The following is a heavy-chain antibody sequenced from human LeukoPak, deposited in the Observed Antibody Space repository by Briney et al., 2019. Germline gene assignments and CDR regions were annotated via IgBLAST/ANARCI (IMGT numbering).Heavy chain of an antibody. V-gene: IGHV3-30-3*01. CDR1: GFTFSSYA. D-gene: IGHD1-26*01. CDR2: ISYDGSNK. Sequence: PGGSLRLSCAASGFTFSSYAMHWVRQAPGKGLEWVAVISYDGSNKYYADSAKGRFTISRDNSKNTLYLQMNSLRAEDTAVYYCARSRIVGATPVDYWGQGTLVTVSS. J-gene: IGHJ4*02. CDR3: ARSRIVGATPVDY.